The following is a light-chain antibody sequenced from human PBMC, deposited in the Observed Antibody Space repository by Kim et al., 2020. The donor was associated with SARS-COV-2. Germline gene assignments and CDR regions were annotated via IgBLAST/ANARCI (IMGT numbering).Light chain of an antibody. V-gene: IGKV3-20*01. CDR2: GAS. CDR1: HSVASRY. Sequence: EIVLTQSPDTLSLSPGERATLSCRASHSVASRYLAWYQLKPGQAPRLLIFGASSWAAGVPDRFTGSGSGTDFTLTISSLEPEDFAMYYCQQYGTLPYTFGQGTKLEIK. J-gene: IGKJ2*01. CDR3: QQYGTLPYT.